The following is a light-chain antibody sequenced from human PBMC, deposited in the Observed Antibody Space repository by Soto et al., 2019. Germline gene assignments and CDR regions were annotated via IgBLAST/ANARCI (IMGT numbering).Light chain of an antibody. V-gene: IGLV2-14*01. CDR2: QVT. Sequence: QSVLTQPPSASGSPGQSVTISCTGTSSDVGGYNYVSWYQQHPGKAPKLMIYQVTNRPSGVSNRFSGSRSGNTASLTISGLQAEDEADYYCSSYTDSSNYVFGTGTKVTVL. J-gene: IGLJ1*01. CDR1: SSDVGGYNY. CDR3: SSYTDSSNYV.